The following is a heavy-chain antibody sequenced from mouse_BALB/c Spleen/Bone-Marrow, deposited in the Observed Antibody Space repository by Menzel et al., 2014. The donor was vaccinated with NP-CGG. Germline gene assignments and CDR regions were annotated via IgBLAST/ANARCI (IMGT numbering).Heavy chain of an antibody. CDR1: GYSFTDYY. D-gene: IGHD2-4*01. CDR3: ARDYDYGCAY. CDR2: VNPNNGGT. J-gene: IGHJ3*01. Sequence: VQLQQSGPVLVKPGASVKISCKASGYSFTDYYMHWVQQRHGKSLEWIGRVNPNNGGTNYNQKFKGKAIFTVDKSSSXAYMELRSLTSEDSAVYFCARDYDYGCAYWGQGTLVTVSA. V-gene: IGHV1-18*01.